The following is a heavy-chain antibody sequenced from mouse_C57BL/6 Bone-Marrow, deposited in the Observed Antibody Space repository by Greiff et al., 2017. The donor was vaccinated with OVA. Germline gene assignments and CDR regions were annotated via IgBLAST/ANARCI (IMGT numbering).Heavy chain of an antibody. V-gene: IGHV5-4*01. D-gene: IGHD1-1*01. CDR2: ISDGGSYT. CDR3: ARGLYYYGSSHYYAMDY. J-gene: IGHJ4*01. CDR1: GFTFSSYA. Sequence: EVQVVESGGGLVKPGGSLKLSCAASGFTFSSYAMSWVRQTPEKRLEWVATISDGGSYTYYPDNVKGRFTISRDNAKNNLYLQMSHLKSEDTAMYYCARGLYYYGSSHYYAMDYWGQGTSVTVSS.